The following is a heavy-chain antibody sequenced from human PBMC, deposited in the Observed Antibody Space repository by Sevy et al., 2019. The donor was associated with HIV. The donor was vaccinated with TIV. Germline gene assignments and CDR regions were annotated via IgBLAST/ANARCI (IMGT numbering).Heavy chain of an antibody. CDR3: ARDYDRRIAAAGLMDV. V-gene: IGHV1-3*01. D-gene: IGHD6-13*01. Sequence: GASVKVSCKASGYTFTSYAMHWVRQAPGQRLEWMGWINAGNGNTKYSQKFQGRVTITRDTSASTAYMELSSLRSEDTAVYYCARDYDRRIAAAGLMDVWGQGTTVTVSS. J-gene: IGHJ6*02. CDR1: GYTFTSYA. CDR2: INAGNGNT.